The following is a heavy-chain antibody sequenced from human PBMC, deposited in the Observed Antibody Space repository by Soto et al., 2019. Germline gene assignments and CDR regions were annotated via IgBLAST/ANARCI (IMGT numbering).Heavy chain of an antibody. CDR3: VKGGRKWGAFDL. D-gene: IGHD7-27*01. V-gene: IGHV3-23*01. J-gene: IGHJ3*01. CDR2: IGGTDGDSDGVP. Sequence: VQLLESGGDLVQPGGSLRLSCVASGFILNNYAMSWVRQAPGKGLEWVSTIGGTDGDSDGVPWYEDSVKGRFTISWDSSENPLFLHMDNLRAEPSALYYCVKGGRKWGAFDLWGQGTTVVVSS. CDR1: GFILNNYA.